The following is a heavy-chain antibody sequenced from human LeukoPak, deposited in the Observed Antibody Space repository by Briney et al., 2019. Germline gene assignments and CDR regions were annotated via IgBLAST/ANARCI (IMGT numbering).Heavy chain of an antibody. D-gene: IGHD3-10*01. J-gene: IGHJ5*02. Sequence: PSETLSLTCAVYGGSFSGYYWSWIRQPPGKGLEWIGEIHHSGSTNYNPSLKSRVTISVDTSKNQFSLKLSSVTAADTAVYYCARTNVLLWFGEGPNWFDPWGQGTLVTVSS. V-gene: IGHV4-34*01. CDR2: IHHSGST. CDR1: GGSFSGYY. CDR3: ARTNVLLWFGEGPNWFDP.